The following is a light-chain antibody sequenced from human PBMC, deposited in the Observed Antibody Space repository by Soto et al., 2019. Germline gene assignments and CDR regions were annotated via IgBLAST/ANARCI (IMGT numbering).Light chain of an antibody. Sequence: EIVMTHAPGTLSVSPGERAALSCRASLSVFSSLAWYQQKPGQPPRLLIYAASTRATGVPARFSGTGSGTEFTLTISSVQSEDFAVYYCQQYNNWPPITFGQGTRLEIK. V-gene: IGKV3-15*01. CDR2: AAS. J-gene: IGKJ5*01. CDR1: LSVFSS. CDR3: QQYNNWPPIT.